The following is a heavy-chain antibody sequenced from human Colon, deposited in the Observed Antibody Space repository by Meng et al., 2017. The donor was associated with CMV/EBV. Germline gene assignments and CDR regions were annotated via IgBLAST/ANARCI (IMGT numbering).Heavy chain of an antibody. V-gene: IGHV1-18*01. CDR2: ISPYNGDT. Sequence: QVQLVQSGAEVKKPAASVKVSCKTSGYTFTNCGISWVRQAPGQGLEWMAYISPYNGDTNYAQRFPGRVALTTDTSTSTVYMELGSLTSDDTAMYYCARELARGGYWGQGTLVTVSS. D-gene: IGHD3-10*01. CDR3: ARELARGGY. J-gene: IGHJ4*02. CDR1: GYTFTNCG.